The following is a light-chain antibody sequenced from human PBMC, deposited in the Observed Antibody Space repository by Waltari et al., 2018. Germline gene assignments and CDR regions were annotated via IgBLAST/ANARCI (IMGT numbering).Light chain of an antibody. Sequence: DIQMTQSPSSLSASVGDRVTITCRASQTIITYLNWYHQKPGKAPKLLIYSTSRLQSGVPSRFSGSGSGTDFTLTINSLQPEDFATYYCQQSYSNPFTFGPGTKVDI. CDR2: STS. CDR3: QQSYSNPFT. V-gene: IGKV1-39*01. J-gene: IGKJ3*01. CDR1: QTIITY.